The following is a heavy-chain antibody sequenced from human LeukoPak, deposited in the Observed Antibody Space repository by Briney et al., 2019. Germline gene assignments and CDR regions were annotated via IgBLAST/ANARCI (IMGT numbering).Heavy chain of an antibody. J-gene: IGHJ4*02. D-gene: IGHD2-15*01. CDR3: TRGGCGGGSFDY. CDR1: GFTFGDYA. V-gene: IGHV3-49*04. Sequence: GGSLRLSCTASGFTFGDYAMSWVRQAPGKGLEWVVFVRVKGYGATTEYAVSVKGRFTISRDDSKSIAYLQMNSLKTDDTGVYYCTRGGCGGGSFDYWGQGTLVTVSS. CDR2: VRVKGYGATT.